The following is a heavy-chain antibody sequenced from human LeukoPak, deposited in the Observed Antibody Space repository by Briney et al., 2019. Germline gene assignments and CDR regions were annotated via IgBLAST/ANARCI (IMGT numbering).Heavy chain of an antibody. CDR1: GASISSYF. V-gene: IGHV4-59*01. D-gene: IGHD1-26*01. J-gene: IGHJ4*02. CDR2: VHHTGSA. CDR3: ARLALLGGTYHPDF. Sequence: PSETLSLTCTVSGASISSYFWNWIRQAPGKGLEYIGHVHHTGSAYYSPSLKSRVSMSADASKNQFSLKLTSVTAADTAVYYCARLALLGGTYHPDFWGQGTLVTVSS.